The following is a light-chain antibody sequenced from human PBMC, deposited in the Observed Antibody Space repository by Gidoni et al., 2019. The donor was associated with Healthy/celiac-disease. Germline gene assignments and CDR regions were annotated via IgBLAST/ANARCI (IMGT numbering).Light chain of an antibody. J-gene: IGLJ3*02. V-gene: IGLV1-47*01. Sequence: QSVLTQPPSASGTPGQRVTISCSGSSSNIGSNYVSWYQQLPGTAPKLLIYRNNQRPAGVPDRFYGSKAGTSASLAISGLRSEDEADYYCAAWDDSLSGWVFGGGTKLTVL. CDR3: AAWDDSLSGWV. CDR1: SSNIGSNY. CDR2: RNN.